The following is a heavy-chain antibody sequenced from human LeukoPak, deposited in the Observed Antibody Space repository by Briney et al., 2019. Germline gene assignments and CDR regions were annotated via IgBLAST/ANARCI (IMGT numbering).Heavy chain of an antibody. D-gene: IGHD3-22*01. CDR1: GYTFTSYG. V-gene: IGHV1-18*01. Sequence: ASVKVSCKASGYTFTSYGISWVRQAPGQGLEWMGWISAYNGNTNYAQKLQGRVTMTTDTSTSTAYMELRSLRSDDTAVYYCARSLGYYDSSGYAFDIWGQGTMVTVSS. CDR2: ISAYNGNT. J-gene: IGHJ3*02. CDR3: ARSLGYYDSSGYAFDI.